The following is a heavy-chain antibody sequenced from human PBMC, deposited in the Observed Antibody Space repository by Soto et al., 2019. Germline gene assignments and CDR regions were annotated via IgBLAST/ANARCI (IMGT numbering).Heavy chain of an antibody. CDR3: AHRALRYFDWLPEYYFDY. J-gene: IGHJ4*02. CDR2: IYCNDDK. CDR1: GFSLSTSGVG. Sequence: QITLKESGPTLVQPTQPLTLTCTFSGFSLSTSGVGVGWIRQPPGKALECLALIYCNDDKRYSPSLKSRLTITKDTSKNPVVLTMTNMDPVDTATYYCAHRALRYFDWLPEYYFDYWGQGTLVTVSS. V-gene: IGHV2-5*01. D-gene: IGHD3-9*01.